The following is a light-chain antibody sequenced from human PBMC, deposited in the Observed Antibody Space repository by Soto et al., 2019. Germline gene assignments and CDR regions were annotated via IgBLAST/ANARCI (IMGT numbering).Light chain of an antibody. CDR3: QQYNNWPPEIT. V-gene: IGKV3-15*01. Sequence: EIVMTQSPATLSVSPGERATLSCRASQSVSSNLAWYQQKPGQAPRLLIYGASTRATGIPARFSGSGSGTEVTLTISSLQSEDFEVYYCQQYNNWPPEITFGQGTRLEIK. CDR1: QSVSSN. J-gene: IGKJ5*01. CDR2: GAS.